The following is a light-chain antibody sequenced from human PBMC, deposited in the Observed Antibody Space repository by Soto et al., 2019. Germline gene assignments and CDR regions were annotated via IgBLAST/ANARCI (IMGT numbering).Light chain of an antibody. V-gene: IGKV3-11*01. CDR1: QSVSSF. Sequence: EIVLTQSPATLSLSPRERATLSCRASQSVSSFLAWYQQKPGQAPRLLLYDAFNRATGIPTRFSGSGSGTDFTLTICSLEAEDFAVYYCQQRTTWPLICTFGPGTKVDIK. CDR3: QQRTTWPLICT. J-gene: IGKJ3*01. CDR2: DAF.